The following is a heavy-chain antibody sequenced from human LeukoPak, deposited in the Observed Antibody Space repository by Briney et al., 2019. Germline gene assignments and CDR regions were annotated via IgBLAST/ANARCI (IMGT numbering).Heavy chain of an antibody. V-gene: IGHV3-53*01. CDR3: ASPYDSSGYFFDC. Sequence: GGSLRLSCAASGFTVSSNYMSWVRQAPGKGLEWVSVIYSDGSTYYADSVKGRFTISRDNSKNTLYLQMNSLRAEDTAVYYCASPYDSSGYFFDCWGQGTLVTVSS. D-gene: IGHD3-22*01. J-gene: IGHJ4*02. CDR1: GFTVSSNY. CDR2: IYSDGST.